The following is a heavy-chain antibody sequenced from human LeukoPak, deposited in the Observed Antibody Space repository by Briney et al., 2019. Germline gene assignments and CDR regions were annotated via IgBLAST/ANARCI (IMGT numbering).Heavy chain of an antibody. CDR3: ARSSGPLDV. J-gene: IGHJ6*04. Sequence: GGSLRLSCAASGFTFSSYAMSWVRQAPGKGLEWVAVISYDGSNKYYADSVKGRFTISRDNSKNTLYLQMNSLRAEDTAVYYCARSSGPLDVWGKGTTVTVSS. CDR1: GFTFSSYA. V-gene: IGHV3-30-3*01. CDR2: ISYDGSNK. D-gene: IGHD3-10*01.